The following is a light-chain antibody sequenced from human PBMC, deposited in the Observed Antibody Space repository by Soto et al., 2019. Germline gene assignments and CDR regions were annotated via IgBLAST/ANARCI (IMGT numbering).Light chain of an antibody. CDR2: GAS. CDR1: QSVSSY. CDR3: QQYISSPLT. J-gene: IGKJ1*01. Sequence: EIVLTQSPATLSLSPGERATLSCRASQSVSSYLAWYQQKPGQAPRLLIYGASSRATGIPDRFSGSGSATDFTLTISRLEPEDFAVYYCQQYISSPLTFGQVTKVDIK. V-gene: IGKV3-20*01.